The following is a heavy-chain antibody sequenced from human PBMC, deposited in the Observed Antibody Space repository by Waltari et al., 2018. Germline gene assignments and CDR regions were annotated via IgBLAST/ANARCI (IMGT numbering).Heavy chain of an antibody. V-gene: IGHV3-7*01. Sequence: EVQLVESGGGLVQLGGYLRLSRGASGFTFRRYWMSWVRQTPGKGLQWVANINYDGSQIYYVDSVKGRFTISRDNAKNSVYLQMNSLRVEDTAVYYCAKSRGFEYWGQGALITVSS. D-gene: IGHD2-2*01. J-gene: IGHJ4*02. CDR1: GFTFRRYW. CDR3: AKSRGFEY. CDR2: INYDGSQI.